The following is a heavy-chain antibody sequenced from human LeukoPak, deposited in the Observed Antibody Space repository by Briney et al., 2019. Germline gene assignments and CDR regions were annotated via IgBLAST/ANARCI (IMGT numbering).Heavy chain of an antibody. CDR2: INHSGST. D-gene: IGHD3-22*01. V-gene: IGHV4-34*01. J-gene: IGHJ4*02. Sequence: SETLSLTCTVSGGSISSYYWSWIRQPPGKGLEWIGEINHSGSTNYNPSLKSRVTISVDTSKNQFSLKLSSVTAADTAVYYCARRRVVVITFDYWGQGTLVTVSS. CDR1: GGSISSYY. CDR3: ARRRVVVITFDY.